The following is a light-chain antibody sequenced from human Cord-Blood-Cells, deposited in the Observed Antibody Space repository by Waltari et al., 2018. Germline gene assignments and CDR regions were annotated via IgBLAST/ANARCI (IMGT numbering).Light chain of an antibody. V-gene: IGLV9-49*01. CDR3: GADHGSGSNFVYV. CDR2: VGTGGIVG. CDR1: SGSSNYK. Sequence: QPVLTQPPSASASLGASVTLTCTLSSGSSNYKVDWYQKSPGKGPRFVMRVGTGGIVGSKGDGIPDRFSVLGSGLNRYLTIKNIQEEDESDYHCGADHGSGSNFVYVFGTGTKVTVL. J-gene: IGLJ1*01.